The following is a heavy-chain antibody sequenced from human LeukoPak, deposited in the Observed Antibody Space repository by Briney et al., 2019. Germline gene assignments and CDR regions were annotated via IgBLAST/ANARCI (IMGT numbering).Heavy chain of an antibody. Sequence: GESLKIYCYGSYDNFTRYWICWARQMPGKGLEWMGIIYPGDSDTRYSPSFQGQVTISADKSITTAYLQWSSLKASDTAMYYCARDLTMITVPRDAFDIWGQGTMVTVSS. D-gene: IGHD3-16*01. CDR3: ARDLTMITVPRDAFDI. J-gene: IGHJ3*02. V-gene: IGHV5-51*01. CDR1: YDNFTRYW. CDR2: IYPGDSDT.